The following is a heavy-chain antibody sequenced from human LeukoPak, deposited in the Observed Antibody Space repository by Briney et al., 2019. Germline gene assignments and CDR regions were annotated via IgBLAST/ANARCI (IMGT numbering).Heavy chain of an antibody. CDR2: IYYSGST. CDR3: ARHFAGYQWPYYFDY. Sequence: SETLSLTCTVSGGSISSSSYYWGWIRQPPGKGLEWIGSIYYSGSTYYNPSLKSRVNISVDTSKNQFSLKLSSVTAADTAVYYCARHFAGYQWPYYFDYWGQGTLVTVSS. V-gene: IGHV4-39*01. CDR1: GGSISSSSYY. D-gene: IGHD6-19*01. J-gene: IGHJ4*02.